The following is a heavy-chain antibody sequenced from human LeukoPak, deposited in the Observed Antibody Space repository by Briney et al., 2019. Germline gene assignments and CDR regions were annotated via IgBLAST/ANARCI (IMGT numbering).Heavy chain of an antibody. CDR1: GGSFSTNY. CDR2: TNHSGIT. J-gene: IGHJ4*02. V-gene: IGHV4-34*01. CDR3: AREGIASDY. Sequence: SETLSLTCGVSGGSFSTNYWSWIRQSSEKGLEWIGETNHSGITNYSPSLKSRLSISIDTSKNQFSLKLSSVTAADTAVYYCAREGIASDYWGQGTLVTVSS. D-gene: IGHD6-13*01.